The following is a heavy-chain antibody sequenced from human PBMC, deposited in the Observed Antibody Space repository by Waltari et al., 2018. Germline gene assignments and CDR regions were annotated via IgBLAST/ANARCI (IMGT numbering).Heavy chain of an antibody. CDR3: ARAILRLGVLSNYFDY. Sequence: EVQLVESGGGLAQPGGSLRLSCAASGFTFSSYTMNWVRQAPGKGLEWVSYISSGSRDIYYADSVKGRFTISRDNAKNSLHLQMNSLRAEDTAVYYCARAILRLGVLSNYFDYWGQGTLVTVSS. D-gene: IGHD3-16*02. CDR1: GFTFSSYT. V-gene: IGHV3-48*04. J-gene: IGHJ4*02. CDR2: ISSGSRDI.